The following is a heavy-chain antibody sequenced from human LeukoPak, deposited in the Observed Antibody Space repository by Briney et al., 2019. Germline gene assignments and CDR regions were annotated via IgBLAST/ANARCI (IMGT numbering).Heavy chain of an antibody. D-gene: IGHD2-2*01. CDR2: ISAYNGNT. CDR3: AREKVVGYCSSTSCYGWFDP. V-gene: IGHV1-18*01. J-gene: IGHJ5*02. CDR1: GYTFTSYG. Sequence: GASVKVSCKASGYTFTSYGISWVRQAPGQGLEWMGWISAYNGNTNYAQKLQGRVTMTTDTSTSTAYMELRSLRSDDTAVYYCAREKVVGYCSSTSCYGWFDPWGQGTLVTVSS.